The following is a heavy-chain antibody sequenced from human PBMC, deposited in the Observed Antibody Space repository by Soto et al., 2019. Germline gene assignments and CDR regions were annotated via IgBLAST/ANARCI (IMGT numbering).Heavy chain of an antibody. CDR2: ISAYNGNT. D-gene: IGHD2-21*01. CDR3: ARGGNNLAYPPNYYGMDV. Sequence: ASVKVACKASGYTFTSYGISWVRQAPGQGLEWMGWISAYNGNTNYAQKLQGRVTMTTDTSTSTAYMELRSLRSDDTAVYYCARGGNNLAYPPNYYGMDVWGQGTTVTVSS. V-gene: IGHV1-18*01. CDR1: GYTFTSYG. J-gene: IGHJ6*02.